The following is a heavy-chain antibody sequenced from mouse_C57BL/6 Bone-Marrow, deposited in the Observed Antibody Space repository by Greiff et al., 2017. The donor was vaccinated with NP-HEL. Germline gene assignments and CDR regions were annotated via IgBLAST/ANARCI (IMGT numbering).Heavy chain of an antibody. CDR1: GYSITSGYY. CDR2: ISYDGSN. J-gene: IGHJ3*01. CDR3: ARGAY. Sequence: EVKLMESGPGLVKPSQSLSLTCSVPGYSITSGYYWNWIRQFPGNKLEWMGYISYDGSNNYNPSLKNRISITRDTSKNQFFLKLNSVTTEDTATYYCARGAYWGQGTLVTVSA. V-gene: IGHV3-6*01.